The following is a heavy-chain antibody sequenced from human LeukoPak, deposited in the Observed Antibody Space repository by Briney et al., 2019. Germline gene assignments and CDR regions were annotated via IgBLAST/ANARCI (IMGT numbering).Heavy chain of an antibody. J-gene: IGHJ1*01. CDR1: GGSISSYY. CDR3: ARGGGPIGPRYFQH. CDR2: IYYSGST. Sequence: PSETLSLTCTVSGGSISSYYWSWIRQPPGKGLEWIGYIYYSGSTNYNPSLKSRVTISVDTSKNQFSLKLSSVTAADTAVYYCARGGGPIGPRYFQHWGQGTLVTVSS. D-gene: IGHD1-26*01. V-gene: IGHV4-59*08.